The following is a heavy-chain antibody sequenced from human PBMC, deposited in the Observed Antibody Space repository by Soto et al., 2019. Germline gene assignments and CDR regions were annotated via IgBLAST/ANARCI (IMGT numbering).Heavy chain of an antibody. V-gene: IGHV3-73*02. J-gene: IGHJ4*02. CDR1: GFTFSGSA. CDR3: ARGVYDFWSGHPKGLDY. Sequence: EVQLVESGGGLVQPGGSLKLSCAASGFTFSGSAMHWVRQASGKGLEWVGRIRNKANNYATAYAVSVKGRFTISRDDSRNTAYLQMNSLKTEDTDVYYCARGVYDFWSGHPKGLDYWGQGTVVTVSS. D-gene: IGHD3-3*01. CDR2: IRNKANNYAT.